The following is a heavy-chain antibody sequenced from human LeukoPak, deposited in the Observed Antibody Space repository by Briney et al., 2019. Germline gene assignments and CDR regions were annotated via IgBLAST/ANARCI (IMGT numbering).Heavy chain of an antibody. CDR3: ARGRITIFGVVIKKGPFDY. Sequence: SETLSLTCAVSGYSISSGYYWGWIRPPPGKGLEWIGSIYHSGSTYYNPSLKSRVTISVDTSENQFSLKLSSVTAADTAVYYCARGRITIFGVVIKKGPFDYWGQGTLVTVSS. CDR1: GYSISSGYY. V-gene: IGHV4-38-2*01. J-gene: IGHJ4*02. D-gene: IGHD3-3*01. CDR2: IYHSGST.